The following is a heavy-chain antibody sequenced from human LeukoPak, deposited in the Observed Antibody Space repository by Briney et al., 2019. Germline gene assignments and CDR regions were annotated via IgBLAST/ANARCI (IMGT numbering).Heavy chain of an antibody. D-gene: IGHD1-26*01. CDR3: ARVGEPGGSYIFDY. Sequence: GASVKVSCKASGYTFTGYYMHWVRQAPGQGLEWMGWINPNSGGTNYAQKFQGRVTMTRDTSISTAYMELSRLRSDDTAVYYCARVGEPGGSYIFDYWGQGTLVTVSS. CDR2: INPNSGGT. V-gene: IGHV1-2*02. CDR1: GYTFTGYY. J-gene: IGHJ4*02.